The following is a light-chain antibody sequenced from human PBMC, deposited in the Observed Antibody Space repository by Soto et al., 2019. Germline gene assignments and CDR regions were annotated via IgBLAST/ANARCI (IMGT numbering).Light chain of an antibody. Sequence: EIVMTQSSSTLSVSPRERATLSCRASQNVYNNFAWYQQKPGQAPRLLIYGVSTRATGVPVTFSGSGSGTEFTLTISSLQSEDFAIYYCQQYNIWPRTFGQGGKVAI. CDR1: QNVYNN. V-gene: IGKV3-15*01. CDR3: QQYNIWPRT. CDR2: GVS. J-gene: IGKJ1*01.